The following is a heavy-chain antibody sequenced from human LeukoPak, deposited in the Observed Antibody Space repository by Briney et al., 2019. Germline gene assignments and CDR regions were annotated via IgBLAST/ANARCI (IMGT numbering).Heavy chain of an antibody. V-gene: IGHV1-8*02. Sequence: ASVKVSCKSSGYTFTDYYIHWVRQAPGQGLEWMGWVNPNSGNTGYAQKFQGRVTMTRNTSISTAYMELSSLRSEDTAVYYCARAITMVRGGGVGYWGQGTLVTVSS. D-gene: IGHD3-10*01. CDR1: GYTFTDYY. J-gene: IGHJ4*02. CDR3: ARAITMVRGGGVGY. CDR2: VNPNSGNT.